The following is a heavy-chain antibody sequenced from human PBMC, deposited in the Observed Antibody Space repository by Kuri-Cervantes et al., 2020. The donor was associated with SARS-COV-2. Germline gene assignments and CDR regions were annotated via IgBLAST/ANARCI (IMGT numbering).Heavy chain of an antibody. V-gene: IGHV3-21*01. CDR3: ARGPRVYDILTGYYCAFDI. Sequence: GESLKISCAASGFTFSSYSMNWVRQAPGKGLEWVSSISSSSSYIYYADSVKGRFTISRDNAQNSLYLQMNSLRAEDTAVYYCARGPRVYDILTGYYCAFDIWGQGTMVTVSS. CDR1: GFTFSSYS. CDR2: ISSSSSYI. J-gene: IGHJ3*02. D-gene: IGHD3-9*01.